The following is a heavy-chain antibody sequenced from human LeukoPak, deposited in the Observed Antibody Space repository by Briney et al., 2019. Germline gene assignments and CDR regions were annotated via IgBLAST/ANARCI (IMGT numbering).Heavy chain of an antibody. D-gene: IGHD3-9*01. J-gene: IGHJ4*02. Sequence: GGSLRLSCAASGFTFSSYAMSWVRQAPGKGLEWVSAISGSGGSTYYADSVRGRFTISRDNSKNTLFLQMNGLRAEDTAIYYCAKAMTSSTYYFDSWGQGTLVTVSS. CDR3: AKAMTSSTYYFDS. CDR1: GFTFSSYA. CDR2: ISGSGGST. V-gene: IGHV3-23*01.